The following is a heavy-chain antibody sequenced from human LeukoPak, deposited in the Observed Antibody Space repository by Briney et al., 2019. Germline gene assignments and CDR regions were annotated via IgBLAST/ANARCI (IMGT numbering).Heavy chain of an antibody. Sequence: PSETLSLTCAVSGYSISSGYYWGWIRQPPGKGLEWIGSIYHSGSTYYNPSLKSRVTISVDTSKNQFSLKLSSVTAADTAVYYCARHLTMVQDYWGQGTLVTVSS. D-gene: IGHD3-10*01. CDR2: IYHSGST. CDR3: ARHLTMVQDY. V-gene: IGHV4-38-2*01. J-gene: IGHJ4*02. CDR1: GYSISSGYY.